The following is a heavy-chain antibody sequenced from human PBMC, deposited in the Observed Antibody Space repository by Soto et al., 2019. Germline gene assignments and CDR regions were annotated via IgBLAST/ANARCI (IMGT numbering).Heavy chain of an antibody. CDR1: GFTFSMFA. CDR2: ISGSGGSN. V-gene: IGHV3-23*01. Sequence: PXGSLVLSGAASGFTFSMFAMSGVRQSPGKGLEWVSTISGSGGSNYYADAVKGRFTISRDNSMGTLYLQMKSLRVEDTDIYYCAKEVSLGSNVDLDYWGQGAMVTVSS. CDR3: AKEVSLGSNVDLDY. D-gene: IGHD7-27*01. J-gene: IGHJ4*02.